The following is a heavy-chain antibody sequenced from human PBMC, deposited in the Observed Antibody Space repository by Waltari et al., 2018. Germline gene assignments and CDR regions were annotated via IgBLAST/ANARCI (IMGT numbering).Heavy chain of an antibody. J-gene: IGHJ2*01. D-gene: IGHD4-4*01. CDR1: GGSISSYY. Sequence: QVQLQESGPGLVKPSETLSLTCTVSGGSISSYYWSWIRQPPGKGLEWIGYIYYSGSTNYNPALKSRVTISVDTSKNQFSLKLSSVTAADTAVYYCARAFDYNYWYFDLWGHGTLVTVSS. V-gene: IGHV4-59*01. CDR3: ARAFDYNYWYFDL. CDR2: IYYSGST.